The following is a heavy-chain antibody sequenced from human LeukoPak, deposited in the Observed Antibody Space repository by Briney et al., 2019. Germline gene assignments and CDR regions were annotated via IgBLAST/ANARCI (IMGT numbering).Heavy chain of an antibody. CDR1: GFTFSSYA. CDR3: AKEKVSPIVGANYFDY. J-gene: IGHJ4*02. D-gene: IGHD1-26*01. V-gene: IGHV3-23*01. CDR2: ISGSGGST. Sequence: GGSLRLSCAASGFTFSSYAMSWVRQAPGKGLEWVSAISGSGGSTYYADSVKGRFTISRDNSKNTLYLQMNSLRAEDTAVYYCAKEKVSPIVGANYFDYWGQGTLVTVSS.